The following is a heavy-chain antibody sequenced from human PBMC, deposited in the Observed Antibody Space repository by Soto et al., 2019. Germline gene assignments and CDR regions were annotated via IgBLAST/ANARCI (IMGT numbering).Heavy chain of an antibody. D-gene: IGHD3-3*01. V-gene: IGHV1-69*13. CDR2: IIPIFGTA. Sequence: SVKVSCKASGGTFSSYAISWVRQAPGQGLEWMGGIIPIFGTANYAQKFQGRVTITADESTGTAYMELSSLRSEDTAVYYCAAGVVISLSVFPNWFDPWGQGTLVTVSS. CDR3: AAGVVISLSVFPNWFDP. J-gene: IGHJ5*02. CDR1: GGTFSSYA.